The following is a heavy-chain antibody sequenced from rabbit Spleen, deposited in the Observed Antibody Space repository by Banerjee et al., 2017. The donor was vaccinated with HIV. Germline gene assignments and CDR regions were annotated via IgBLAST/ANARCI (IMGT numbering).Heavy chain of an antibody. CDR2: IVGDSSGST. D-gene: IGHD4-2*01. V-gene: IGHV1S40*01. CDR1: GFSFTSSYY. J-gene: IGHJ4*01. CDR3: ARDAGIYPYIDVYFNL. Sequence: QSLEESGGDLVQPEGSLTLTCTASGFSFTSSYYMCWVRQAPGKGLEWIACIVGDSSGSTYYASWAKGRFTISKTSSTTVTLQMTSLTAADTATYFCARDAGIYPYIDVYFNLWGPGTLVTVS.